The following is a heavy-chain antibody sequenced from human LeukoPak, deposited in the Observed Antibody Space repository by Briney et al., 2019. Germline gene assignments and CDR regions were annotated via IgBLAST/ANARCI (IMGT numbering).Heavy chain of an antibody. CDR2: ISSSSSTI. CDR1: GFTFSSYS. J-gene: IGHJ6*02. Sequence: TGGSLRLSCAASGFTFSSYSMNWVRQAPGKGLEWVSYISSSSSTIYYADSVKGRFTISRDNAKNSLYLQMNSLRDEDTAVYYCARDGTRYCSSTSCYSGYYYYGMDVWGQGTTVTVSS. V-gene: IGHV3-48*02. CDR3: ARDGTRYCSSTSCYSGYYYYGMDV. D-gene: IGHD2-2*02.